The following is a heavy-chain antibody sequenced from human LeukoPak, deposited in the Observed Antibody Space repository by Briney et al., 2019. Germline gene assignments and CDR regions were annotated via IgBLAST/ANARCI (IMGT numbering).Heavy chain of an antibody. V-gene: IGHV4-59*01. D-gene: IGHD2-15*01. J-gene: IGHJ4*02. CDR3: ARVGCSGGSCYPDY. CDR2: IHYSGDI. CDR1: GASISTSY. Sequence: SETLSLTCTVSGASISTSYWYWIRQPPGKGLEWIGYIHYSGDINYNPSLKSRVTISAYTPKNQLSLKLSSVTAADTAVYYCARVGCSGGSCYPDYWGQGTLVTVSS.